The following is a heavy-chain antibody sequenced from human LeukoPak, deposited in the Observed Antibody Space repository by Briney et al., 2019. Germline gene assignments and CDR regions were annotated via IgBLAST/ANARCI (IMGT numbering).Heavy chain of an antibody. CDR3: ARVVRGVVTSNWFDP. D-gene: IGHD2-21*02. J-gene: IGHJ5*02. V-gene: IGHV4-59*01. CDR1: GDSLNTYY. Sequence: SETLSLTCTVSGDSLNTYYWTWIRQTPGKELEWIGFIASSGTSNYNPSLKSRVSISIDTSKNQFSLALTSVTPADTAVYYCARVVRGVVTSNWFDPSGQGTLVSVSS. CDR2: IASSGTS.